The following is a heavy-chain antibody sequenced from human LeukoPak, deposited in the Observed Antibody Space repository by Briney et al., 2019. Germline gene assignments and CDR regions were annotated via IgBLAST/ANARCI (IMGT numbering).Heavy chain of an antibody. D-gene: IGHD2-15*01. V-gene: IGHV1-18*01. CDR1: GYTFTSYG. CDR3: ARAPPYCSGGSCLEGDY. Sequence: VASVKVSCKASGYTFTSYGISWVRQAPGQGLEWMGWISAYNGNTNYAQKLQGRVTMTTDTSTSAAYMELRSLRSDDTAVYYCARAPPYCSGGSCLEGDYWGQGTLVTVSS. J-gene: IGHJ4*02. CDR2: ISAYNGNT.